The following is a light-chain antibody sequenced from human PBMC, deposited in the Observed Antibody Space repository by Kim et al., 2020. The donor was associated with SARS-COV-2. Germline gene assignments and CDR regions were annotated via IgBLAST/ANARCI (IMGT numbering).Light chain of an antibody. V-gene: IGLV3-19*01. CDR1: SLRSYY. CDR2: GKN. CDR3: NSRDSSGNQV. J-gene: IGLJ3*02. Sequence: SSELPQDPAVSVALGQTVRITCQGDSLRSYYASWYQQKPGQAPVLVIYGKNNRPSGIPDRFSGSSSGNTASLTITGAQAEDEADYYCNSRDSSGNQVFGG.